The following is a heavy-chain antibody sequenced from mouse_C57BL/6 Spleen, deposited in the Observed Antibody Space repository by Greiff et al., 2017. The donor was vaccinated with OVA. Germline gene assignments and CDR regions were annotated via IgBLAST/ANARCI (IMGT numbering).Heavy chain of an antibody. Sequence: QVHVKQPGAELVKPGASVKMSCKASGYTFTSYWITWVKQRPGQGLEWIGDIYPGSGSTNYNEKFKSKATLTVATSSSTAYMQLSSLTSEDSAVYYCARYPWTTVVYFDYWGQGTTLTVSS. V-gene: IGHV1-55*01. CDR2: IYPGSGST. J-gene: IGHJ2*01. D-gene: IGHD1-1*01. CDR3: ARYPWTTVVYFDY. CDR1: GYTFTSYW.